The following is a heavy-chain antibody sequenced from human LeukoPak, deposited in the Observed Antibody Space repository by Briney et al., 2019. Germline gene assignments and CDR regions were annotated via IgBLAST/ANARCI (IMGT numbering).Heavy chain of an antibody. Sequence: ASVKVSCKASGYTFTGYHMHWVRQAPGQGLEWMGWINPNSGGTNYAQKLQGRVTMTTDTSTSTAYMELRSLRSDDTAVYYCAREGYYYDSSGYFPDYWGQGTLVTVSS. CDR1: GYTFTGYH. CDR2: INPNSGGT. J-gene: IGHJ4*02. D-gene: IGHD3-22*01. V-gene: IGHV1-2*02. CDR3: AREGYYYDSSGYFPDY.